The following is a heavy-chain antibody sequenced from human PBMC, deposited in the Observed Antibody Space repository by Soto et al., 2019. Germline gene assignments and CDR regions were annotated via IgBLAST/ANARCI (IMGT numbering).Heavy chain of an antibody. CDR2: VNHSGEA. D-gene: IGHD3-10*01. CDR1: AGTLSRSAYS. V-gene: IGHV4-30-2*01. J-gene: IGHJ5*02. CDR3: ARGDRFPRSWFDP. Sequence: SETLRLPCAVSAGTLSRSAYSWSWIRQPKGKGLEWIGEVNHSGEATYNPSLQSRVSISLDTSNNHFSLKMTSVTAAATAIYFWARGDRFPRSWFDP.